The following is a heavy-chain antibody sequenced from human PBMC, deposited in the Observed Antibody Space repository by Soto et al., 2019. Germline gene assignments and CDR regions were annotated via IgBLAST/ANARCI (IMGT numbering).Heavy chain of an antibody. CDR1: GFTVSSNY. J-gene: IGHJ4*02. V-gene: IGHV3-53*01. CDR2: IYSGGST. D-gene: IGHD4-17*01. CDR3: ARVKNDYGDYEPWGGGSEY. Sequence: GGSLRLSCAASGFTVSSNYMSWVRQAPGKGLEWVSVIYSGGSTYYADSVKGRFTISRDNSKNTLYLQMNSLRAEDTAVYYCARVKNDYGDYEPWGGGSEYWGQGTLVTVSS.